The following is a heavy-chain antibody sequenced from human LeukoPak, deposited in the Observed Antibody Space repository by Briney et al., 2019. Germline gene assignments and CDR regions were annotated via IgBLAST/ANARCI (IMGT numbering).Heavy chain of an antibody. V-gene: IGHV3-23*01. CDR1: GFTFIRYP. Sequence: GSLRLSCAASGFTFIRYPMHWVRQAPGKGLEWVSAISASGGSTYYADSVKGRFTISRDNSKNTLYLQMNSLRAEDTAVYYCAKVGIYGDSYYYYYYMDVWGKGTTVTVSS. CDR3: AKVGIYGDSYYYYYYMDV. D-gene: IGHD4-17*01. J-gene: IGHJ6*03. CDR2: ISASGGST.